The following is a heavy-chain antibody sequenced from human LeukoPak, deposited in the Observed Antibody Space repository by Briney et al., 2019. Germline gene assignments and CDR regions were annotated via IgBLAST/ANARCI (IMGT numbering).Heavy chain of an antibody. J-gene: IGHJ5*02. D-gene: IGHD3-16*01. CDR2: IYTSGST. CDR1: GGSISSYY. Sequence: SETLSLTCTVSGGSISSYYWSWIRQPAGKGLEWIGRIYTSGSTNYNPSLKSRVTISVDTSKNQFSLKLSSVTAADTAVYYCARVGPSESGPPPFDPWGQGTLVTVSS. CDR3: ARVGPSESGPPPFDP. V-gene: IGHV4-4*07.